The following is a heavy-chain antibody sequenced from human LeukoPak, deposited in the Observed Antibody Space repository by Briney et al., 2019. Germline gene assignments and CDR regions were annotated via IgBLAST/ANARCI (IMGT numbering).Heavy chain of an antibody. V-gene: IGHV4-59*01. CDR1: GGSISSYY. J-gene: IGHJ4*02. Sequence: PSETLSLTCTVSGGSISSYYWSWTRQPPGKGLGWIGYIYYSGSTNYNPSLKSRVTISVDTSKNQFSLKLTSVTTADTAVYYCARAGGVKTAALDLDYWGQGTLVTVSS. D-gene: IGHD6-25*01. CDR3: ARAGGVKTAALDLDY. CDR2: IYYSGST.